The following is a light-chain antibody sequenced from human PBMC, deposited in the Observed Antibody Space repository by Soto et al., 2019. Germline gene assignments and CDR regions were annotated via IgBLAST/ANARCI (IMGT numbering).Light chain of an antibody. J-gene: IGKJ4*01. CDR1: QSVSSSY. CDR2: GAS. V-gene: IGKV3-20*01. Sequence: EIVLTQSPGTLSLSPGERATLSCRASQSVSSSYLAWYQQKPGQAPRLLIYGASSRATGIPDRFSGSGSGTAFSLQSSRLEHDDFPVYYCHQCDGSPRLTCGGGTKLEIK. CDR3: HQCDGSPRLT.